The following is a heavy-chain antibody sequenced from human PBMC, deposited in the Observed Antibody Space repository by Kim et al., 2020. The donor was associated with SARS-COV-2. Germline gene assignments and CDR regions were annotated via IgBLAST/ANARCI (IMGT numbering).Heavy chain of an antibody. CDR3: ARVTAAAGRFYYYYYYGMDV. CDR1: GYTFTSYA. Sequence: ASVKVSCKASGYTFTSYAMNWVRQAPGQGLEWMGWINTNTGNPTYAQGFTGRFVFSLDTSVSTAYLQISSLKAEDTAVYYCARVTAAAGRFYYYYYYGMDVWGQGTTVTVSS. V-gene: IGHV7-4-1*02. J-gene: IGHJ6*02. CDR2: INTNTGNP. D-gene: IGHD6-13*01.